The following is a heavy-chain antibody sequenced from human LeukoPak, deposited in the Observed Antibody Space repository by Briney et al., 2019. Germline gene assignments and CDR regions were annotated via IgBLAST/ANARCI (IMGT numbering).Heavy chain of an antibody. J-gene: IGHJ4*02. CDR3: TTIKRGDIFGYFDF. Sequence: SETLSLTCTVSGYSISSGYYWGWIRQPPGKGLEWIGSIYHSGSTYYNPSLKSRVTISVDTSKNQLSLRLSSVTAADTAVYYCTTIKRGDIFGYFDFWGQGILVTVSS. D-gene: IGHD5-18*01. V-gene: IGHV4-38-2*02. CDR1: GYSISSGYY. CDR2: IYHSGST.